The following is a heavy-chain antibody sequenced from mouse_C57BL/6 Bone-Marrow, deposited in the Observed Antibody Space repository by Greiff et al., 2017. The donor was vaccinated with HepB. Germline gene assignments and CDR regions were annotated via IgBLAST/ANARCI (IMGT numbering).Heavy chain of an antibody. Sequence: EVMLVESGEGLVKPGGSLKLSCAASGFTFSSYAMSWVRQTPEKRLEWVAYISSGGDYIYYADTVKGRFTISRDNATNTLYLQMSSLKSEDTAMYYCTRDHLLRYFDYWGQGTTLTVSS. CDR3: TRDHLLRYFDY. CDR2: ISSGGDYI. D-gene: IGHD2-10*01. J-gene: IGHJ2*01. CDR1: GFTFSSYA. V-gene: IGHV5-9-1*02.